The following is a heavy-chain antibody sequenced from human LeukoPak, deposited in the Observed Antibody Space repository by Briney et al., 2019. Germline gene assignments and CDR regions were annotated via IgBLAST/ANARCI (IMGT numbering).Heavy chain of an antibody. Sequence: GGTLRLSCAASGFTFSSHGINWVRQAPGKGLEWVSYISSSGSTIYYADSVKGRFTISRDNAKNSLYLQMNSLRAEDTAVYYCAELGITMIGGVWGKGTTVTISS. CDR1: GFTFSSHG. V-gene: IGHV3-48*03. J-gene: IGHJ6*04. D-gene: IGHD3-10*02. CDR2: ISSSGSTI. CDR3: AELGITMIGGV.